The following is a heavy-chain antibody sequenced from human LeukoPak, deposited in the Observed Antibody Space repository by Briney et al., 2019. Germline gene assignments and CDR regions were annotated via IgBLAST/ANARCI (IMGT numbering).Heavy chain of an antibody. V-gene: IGHV3-23*01. CDR1: GFTFSNYA. CDR2: ISGSGGST. D-gene: IGHD1-7*01. Sequence: GGSLRLSCAASGFTFSNYAMSWVRQAPGKGLEWVSGISGSGGSTYNADSVKGRFTVSRDNSKNTLYLQMSSLRTEDTAVYYCAKDEKNWNYNLASQTYDWGQGTLVTVSS. CDR3: AKDEKNWNYNLASQTYD. J-gene: IGHJ4*02.